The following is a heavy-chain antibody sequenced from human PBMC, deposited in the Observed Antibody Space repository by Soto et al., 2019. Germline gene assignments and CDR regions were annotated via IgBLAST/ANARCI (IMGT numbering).Heavy chain of an antibody. CDR2: TTNTGGDT. J-gene: IGHJ6*02. V-gene: IGHV3-23*01. CDR3: ANRPRYYNMDV. Sequence: PGGSLRLSCAASGFMFNTYAMTWVRQAPGKGLEWVATTTNTGGDTYYADSVKGRFTISRDNSNNRLYLQMYSLRAEDTAVYFCANRPRYYNMDVWGQGTTVTVSS. CDR1: GFMFNTYA.